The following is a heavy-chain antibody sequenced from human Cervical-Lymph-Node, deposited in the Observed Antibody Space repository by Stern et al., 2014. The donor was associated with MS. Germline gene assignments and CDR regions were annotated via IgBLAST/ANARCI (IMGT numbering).Heavy chain of an antibody. V-gene: IGHV1-18*01. CDR1: GYTFTSYG. CDR3: ARVRYCSGGSCFYGMDV. Sequence: VQLEESGAEVKKPGASVKVSCKASGYTFTSYGISWVRQAPGQGLEWMGWISAYNGNTNDAQKFQGRVTMTTDTSTSTAYMELRSLRSDDTAVYYCARVRYCSGGSCFYGMDVWGQGTTVTVSS. CDR2: ISAYNGNT. D-gene: IGHD2-15*01. J-gene: IGHJ6*02.